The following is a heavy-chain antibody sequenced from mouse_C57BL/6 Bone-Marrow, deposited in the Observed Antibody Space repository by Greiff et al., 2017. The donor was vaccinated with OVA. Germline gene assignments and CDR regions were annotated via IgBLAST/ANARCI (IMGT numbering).Heavy chain of an antibody. CDR2: IYPRSGNT. Sequence: QVQLQQSGAELARPGASVKLSCKASGYTFTSYGISWVKQRTGQGLEWIGEIYPRSGNTYYNEKFKGKATLTADKSSSTAYMELRSLTSEDSAVYFCATFYYYGSSYFAYWGQGTLVTVSA. CDR1: GYTFTSYG. J-gene: IGHJ3*01. D-gene: IGHD1-1*01. V-gene: IGHV1-81*01. CDR3: ATFYYYGSSYFAY.